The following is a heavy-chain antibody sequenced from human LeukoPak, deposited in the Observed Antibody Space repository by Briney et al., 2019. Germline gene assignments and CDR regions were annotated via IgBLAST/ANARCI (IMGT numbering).Heavy chain of an antibody. CDR3: ARSRRYFGGPLGMDV. CDR1: GGSFSGYY. Sequence: SETLSLTCAVYGGSFSGYYWSWIRQPPGKGLEWIGEINHSGSTNYNPSLKSRVTISVDTSKNQFSLKLSSVTAADTAVYYCARSRRYFGGPLGMDVWGQGTTVTVSS. CDR2: INHSGST. D-gene: IGHD3-9*01. J-gene: IGHJ6*02. V-gene: IGHV4-34*01.